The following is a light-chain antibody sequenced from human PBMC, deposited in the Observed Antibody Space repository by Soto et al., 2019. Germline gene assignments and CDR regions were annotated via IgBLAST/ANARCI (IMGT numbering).Light chain of an antibody. J-gene: IGLJ1*01. CDR1: TGAVTSDYY. V-gene: IGLV7-43*01. Sequence: QTVVTQEPSLTVSPGGTVTLTCASSTGAVTSDYYPNWFQQKHGQAPTSLIYNTHNRHSWTPARFSGSLLGNRAALTLSGALPEDEAEYYCLLFSGGAYVFGPGIKLTVL. CDR3: LLFSGGAYV. CDR2: NTH.